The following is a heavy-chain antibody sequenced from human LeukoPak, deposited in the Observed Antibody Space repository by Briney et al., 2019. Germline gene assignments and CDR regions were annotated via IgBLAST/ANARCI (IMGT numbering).Heavy chain of an antibody. J-gene: IGHJ4*02. CDR2: ISGSGGST. Sequence: GGSLRLSCAASGFTFSSYAMSWVRQAPGKGLEWVSAISGSGGSTYYADSVKGRFTISRDNSKKTLYLQMNSLRAEDTAVYYCARDNVWGSYRYTDYFDYWGQGTLVTVSS. CDR1: GFTFSSYA. V-gene: IGHV3-23*01. D-gene: IGHD3-16*02. CDR3: ARDNVWGSYRYTDYFDY.